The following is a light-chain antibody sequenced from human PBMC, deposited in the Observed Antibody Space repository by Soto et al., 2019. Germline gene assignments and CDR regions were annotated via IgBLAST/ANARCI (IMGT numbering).Light chain of an antibody. CDR2: DAS. CDR3: QQRRYWPVT. Sequence: EIVLTQSPAILSMSPGERATLSCRASQSVSSNFAWYQQKPGQAPRLLIYDASNRATGVPARFSGSGSGTDFPLTISSLEPEDLAVYYCQQRRYWPVTFGQGTKVEIK. J-gene: IGKJ1*01. CDR1: QSVSSN. V-gene: IGKV3-11*01.